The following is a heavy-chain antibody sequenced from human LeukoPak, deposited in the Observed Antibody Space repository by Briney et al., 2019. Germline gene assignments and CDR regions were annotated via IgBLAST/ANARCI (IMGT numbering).Heavy chain of an antibody. J-gene: IGHJ6*03. CDR2: ISGSGGST. Sequence: GGTLRLSCAASGFTFSSYGMSWVRQAPGKGLEWVSAISGSGGSTYYADSVKGRFTISRDNARNSLYLQMNSLRAEDTALYYCARDGDTVLTRGYYYYMDVWGKGTTVTVSS. V-gene: IGHV3-23*01. CDR1: GFTFSSYG. CDR3: ARDGDTVLTRGYYYYMDV. D-gene: IGHD4-23*01.